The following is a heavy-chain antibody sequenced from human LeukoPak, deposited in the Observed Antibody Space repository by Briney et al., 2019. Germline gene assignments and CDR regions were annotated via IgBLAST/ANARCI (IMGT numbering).Heavy chain of an antibody. CDR2: IFYTGRT. CDR3: MRHEEEDGYNAKPFDF. V-gene: IGHV4-38-2*01. Sequence: SETLSLTCAVSGYSINSGYYWGWVRQPPGKGLEWIGTIFYTGRTYYTPSLMSRVTISVDTSENQFSLRLSYVTAADTAMYFCMRHEEEDGYNAKPFDFWGQGTQVTVSS. CDR1: GYSINSGYY. J-gene: IGHJ4*02. D-gene: IGHD5-24*01.